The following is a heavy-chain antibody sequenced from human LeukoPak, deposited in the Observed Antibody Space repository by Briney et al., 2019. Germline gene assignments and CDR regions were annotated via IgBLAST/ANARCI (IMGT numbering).Heavy chain of an antibody. J-gene: IGHJ4*02. CDR1: GFTFSSYS. Sequence: GGSLRLSCAASGFTFSSYSMNWIRQAPGKGLEWVSSISSSTSYIYYADSVKGRFTISKDNAKNSLYLQMNSLRAEDTATYYCAKDYCRDGNCPFPFLDSWGQGTLVTVSS. D-gene: IGHD2-15*01. CDR2: ISSSTSYI. CDR3: AKDYCRDGNCPFPFLDS. V-gene: IGHV3-21*04.